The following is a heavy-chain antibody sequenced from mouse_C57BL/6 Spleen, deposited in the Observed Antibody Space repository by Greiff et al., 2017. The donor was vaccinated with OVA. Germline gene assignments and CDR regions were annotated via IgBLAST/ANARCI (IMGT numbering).Heavy chain of an antibody. CDR2: ISSGGDYI. Sequence: EVKLQESGEGLVKPGGSLKLSCAASGFTFSSYAMSWVRQTPEKRLEWVAYISSGGDYIYYADTVKGRFTISRDNARNTLYLQMSSLKSEDTAMYYCTRGGYYDYSYAMDYWGQGTSVTVSS. D-gene: IGHD2-4*01. V-gene: IGHV5-9-1*02. CDR3: TRGGYYDYSYAMDY. J-gene: IGHJ4*01. CDR1: GFTFSSYA.